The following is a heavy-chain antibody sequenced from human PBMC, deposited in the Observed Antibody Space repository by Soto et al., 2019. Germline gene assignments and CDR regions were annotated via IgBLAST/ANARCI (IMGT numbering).Heavy chain of an antibody. D-gene: IGHD5-18*01. CDR1: GFTVSDHY. V-gene: IGHV3-11*06. CDR3: ARSSGWRQVVGYKYGLDV. J-gene: IGHJ6*02. CDR2: ISGSGSFT. Sequence: QEYLVESGGGLVKPGGSLRLSCALSGFTVSDHYLTWIRQAPGRGLEWIAYISGSGSFTNYADSVTGRFIISRDIDQNSMSLQINSLRAEDTAVYYCARSSGWRQVVGYKYGLDVWGQGTAVTVSS.